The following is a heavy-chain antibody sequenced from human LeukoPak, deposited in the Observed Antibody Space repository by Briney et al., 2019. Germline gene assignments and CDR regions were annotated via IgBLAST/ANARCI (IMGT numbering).Heavy chain of an antibody. J-gene: IGHJ4*02. V-gene: IGHV4-38-2*02. CDR1: GYSISSGYY. Sequence: PSETLSLTCTVSGYSISSGYYWGWIRQPPGNGLEWIGSIYYSGSTYYNPSLKSRVNISLDTSKTHFSLKLSSVTAADTAVYYCARHHADFNFWGQGTLVTVSS. CDR2: IYYSGST. CDR3: ARHHADFNF.